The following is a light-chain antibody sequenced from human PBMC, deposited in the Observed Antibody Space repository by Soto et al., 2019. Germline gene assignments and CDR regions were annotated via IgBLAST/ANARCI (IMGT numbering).Light chain of an antibody. CDR1: QNISSY. Sequence: IVLTQSPATLSLSPGNRATLSCRASQNISSYLIWYQQKPGQSPRVLIYDVSNRATGIPTRFSGSGSGTGFTLTISSLEPEDFAVYYCQQRSNWPRTFGQGTKVDIK. CDR2: DVS. V-gene: IGKV3-11*01. CDR3: QQRSNWPRT. J-gene: IGKJ1*01.